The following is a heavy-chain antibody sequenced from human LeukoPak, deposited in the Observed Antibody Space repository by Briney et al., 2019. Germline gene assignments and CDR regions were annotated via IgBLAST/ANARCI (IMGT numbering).Heavy chain of an antibody. J-gene: IGHJ4*02. CDR2: IYYSGST. CDR1: GVSISSYY. CDR3: ARDYDSSAGY. D-gene: IGHD3-22*01. Sequence: SETLSLTCTVSGVSISSYYWSWLRQPPGKGLEWIGYIYYSGSTNYNPSLKSRVTISVDTSKNQFSLKLSSVTAADTAVYYCARDYDSSAGYWGQGTLVTVSS. V-gene: IGHV4-59*01.